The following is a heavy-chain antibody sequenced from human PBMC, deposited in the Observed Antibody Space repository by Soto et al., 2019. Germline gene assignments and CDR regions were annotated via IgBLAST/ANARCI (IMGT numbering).Heavy chain of an antibody. J-gene: IGHJ5*02. CDR2: INHSGST. CDR1: GGSFSGYY. V-gene: IGHV4-34*01. CDR3: ARGYCSSTSCYAAGWGRVAWFDP. Sequence: QVQLQQWGAGLLKPSETLSLTCAVYGGSFSGYYWSWIRQPPGKGLEWLGEINHSGSTNYNPSLKSRVTISVDTSKNQFSLKLSSVTAADTAVYYCARGYCSSTSCYAAGWGRVAWFDPWGQGTLVTVSS. D-gene: IGHD2-2*01.